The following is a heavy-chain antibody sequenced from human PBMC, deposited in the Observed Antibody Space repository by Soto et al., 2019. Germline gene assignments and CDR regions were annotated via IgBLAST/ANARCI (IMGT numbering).Heavy chain of an antibody. Sequence: EVQLMESGGGLVQPGGSLRLSCTASGFTFSTYWMHWVRQAPGKGLVWVAHINSDGISTIYADSVKGRFTISRDNAKNTLNLQMNSLRVEDMAVYFCARREYDSVTGYSLDYWGQGTLVTVSS. CDR2: INSDGIST. V-gene: IGHV3-74*01. D-gene: IGHD3-9*01. CDR3: ARREYDSVTGYSLDY. CDR1: GFTFSTYW. J-gene: IGHJ4*02.